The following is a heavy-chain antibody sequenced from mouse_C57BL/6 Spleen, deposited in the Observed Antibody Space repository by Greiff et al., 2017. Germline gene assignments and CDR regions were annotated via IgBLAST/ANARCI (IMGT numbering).Heavy chain of an antibody. CDR3: AREATDYFDY. Sequence: QVQLQQSGAELVRPGSSVKLSCKASGYTFTSYWMHWVKQRPIQGLEWIGNIDPSDSETHYNQKFKDKATLTVDKSSSTAYMQLSSLTSEDSAVYYCAREATDYFDYWGQGTTLTVSS. V-gene: IGHV1-52*01. J-gene: IGHJ2*01. CDR2: IDPSDSET. CDR1: GYTFTSYW.